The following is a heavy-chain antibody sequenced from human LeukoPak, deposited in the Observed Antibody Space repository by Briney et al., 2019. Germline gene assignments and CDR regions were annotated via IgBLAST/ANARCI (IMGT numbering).Heavy chain of an antibody. CDR2: LYTGGTT. J-gene: IGHJ3*01. CDR3: ARAVDIVATTPFDL. Sequence: GGSLRLSCAASGFTVSSNYMSWVRQAPGKGLEWVSVLYTGGTTYYADSVKGRFTISRDNSKNTVYLDMNSLRAEDTAVYHCARAVDIVATTPFDLWGQGTMVTVSS. CDR1: GFTVSSNY. D-gene: IGHD5-12*01. V-gene: IGHV3-66*01.